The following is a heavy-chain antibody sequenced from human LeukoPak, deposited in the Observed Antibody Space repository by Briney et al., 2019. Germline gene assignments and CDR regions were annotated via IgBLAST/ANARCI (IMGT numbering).Heavy chain of an antibody. CDR3: ARDSYERSGYYSDY. D-gene: IGHD3-22*01. V-gene: IGHV3-48*03. CDR1: GFPFSSYA. Sequence: GGSLRLSCSASGFPFSSYAMNWVRQAPGKGLEWVSYISNSGSTKYYADSVKGRFTISRDNAKNSLYLQMNSLRAEDTAVYYCARDSYERSGYYSDYWGQGTLVTVSS. CDR2: ISNSGSTK. J-gene: IGHJ4*02.